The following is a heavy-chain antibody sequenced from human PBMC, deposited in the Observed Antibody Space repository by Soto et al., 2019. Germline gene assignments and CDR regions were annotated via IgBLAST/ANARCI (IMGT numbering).Heavy chain of an antibody. J-gene: IGHJ6*02. V-gene: IGHV1-69*01. CDR3: ASDKRLIAEGDYYYGMGV. Sequence: QVQLVQAGAEVKKPGSSVKVSCKASGGTFSSYAISWVRQAPGQGLVWMGGIIPIFGTANYAQKFQGRVTMTADESTSTADMELSSLRSEDTAVYCCASDKRLIAEGDYYYGMGVWGQGTTVPGSS. D-gene: IGHD3-22*01. CDR1: GGTFSSYA. CDR2: IIPIFGTA.